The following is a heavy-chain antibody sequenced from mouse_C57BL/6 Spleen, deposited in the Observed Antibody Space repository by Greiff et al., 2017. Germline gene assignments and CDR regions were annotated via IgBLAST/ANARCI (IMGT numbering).Heavy chain of an antibody. CDR3: ARGGLYGPWFAY. CDR2: ISDGGSYT. Sequence: EVQLVESGGGLVKPGGSLKLSCAASGFTFSSYAMSWVRQTPEKRLEWVATISDGGSYTYYPDNVKGRFTISRDNAKNNRYLQMSHLKSEDTAMYDCARGGLYGPWFAYWGQGTLVTVSA. J-gene: IGHJ3*01. V-gene: IGHV5-4*01. CDR1: GFTFSSYA. D-gene: IGHD1-1*02.